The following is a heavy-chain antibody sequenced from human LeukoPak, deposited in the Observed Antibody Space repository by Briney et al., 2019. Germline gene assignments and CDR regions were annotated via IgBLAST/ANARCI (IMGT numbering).Heavy chain of an antibody. CDR1: GFPFSNSW. Sequence: GGSLRLSCAVSGFPFSNSWMYWVRQAPGKGLEGVANIKKDGSGISYVDSVKGRFIISRDNARNSLYLQMNSLRVEDTAVYFCVGGSSMEVWGKGTAVTVSS. CDR3: VGGSSMEV. V-gene: IGHV3-7*03. CDR2: IKKDGSGI. D-gene: IGHD1-26*01. J-gene: IGHJ6*04.